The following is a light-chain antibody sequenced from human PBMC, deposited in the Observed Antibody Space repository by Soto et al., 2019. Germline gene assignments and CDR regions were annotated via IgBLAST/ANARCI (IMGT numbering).Light chain of an antibody. J-gene: IGKJ1*01. CDR2: DAF. CDR3: QHYNSFSRT. V-gene: IGKV1-33*01. Sequence: IQMTQSPSSLSASVGDRVTITCQASQDISNYLNWYQQKPGKAPKLLIFDAFSLETGVPSRFSGSGSGTDFTLTITRLQPDDFATYYCQHYNSFSRTFGQGTKVDIK. CDR1: QDISNY.